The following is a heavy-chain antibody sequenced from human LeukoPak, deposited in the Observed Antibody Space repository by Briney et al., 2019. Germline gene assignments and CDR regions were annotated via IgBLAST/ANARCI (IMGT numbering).Heavy chain of an antibody. CDR2: IKHVGSEK. CDR3: ARDASGYALDFDY. CDR1: GLTFSSYW. D-gene: IGHD5-12*01. J-gene: IGHJ4*02. V-gene: IGHV3-7*01. Sequence: PGGSLRLSCVASGLTFSSYWMRWVLRAPGKGLERVANIKHVGSEKYQVDSVKGRFTISRDNAKNSLYLQMNSLRAEDTAVYYCARDASGYALDFDYWGQGTLVTVSS.